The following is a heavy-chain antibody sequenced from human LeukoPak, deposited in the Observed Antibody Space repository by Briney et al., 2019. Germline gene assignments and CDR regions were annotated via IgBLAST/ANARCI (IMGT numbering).Heavy chain of an antibody. CDR1: GYSFASYW. Sequence: GESLKISCKGSGYSFASYWIGWVRQMPGKGLEWMGIIYPGDSDTRYSPSFQGQVTISADKSISTAYLQWSSLKASDTAMYYCARQARKVFGDSHDAFDIWGQGTMVTVSS. V-gene: IGHV5-51*01. CDR2: IYPGDSDT. CDR3: ARQARKVFGDSHDAFDI. D-gene: IGHD3-10*02. J-gene: IGHJ3*02.